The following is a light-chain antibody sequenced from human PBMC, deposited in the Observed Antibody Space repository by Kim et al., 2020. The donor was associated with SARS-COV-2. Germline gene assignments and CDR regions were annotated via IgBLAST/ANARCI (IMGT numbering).Light chain of an antibody. CDR2: CAS. J-gene: IGKJ5*01. CDR1: QSVSSSY. V-gene: IGKV3-20*01. Sequence: PGERATPSSRASQSVSSSYLAWYQQKPGQAPRRLIYCASSRATGIPDRFSGSGSGTDFTLTISRLEPEDFAVYYCQQYGSSPPITFGQGTRLEIK. CDR3: QQYGSSPPIT.